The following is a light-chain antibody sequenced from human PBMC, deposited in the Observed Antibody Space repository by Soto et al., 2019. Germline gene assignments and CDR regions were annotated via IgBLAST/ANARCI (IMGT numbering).Light chain of an antibody. J-gene: IGKJ1*01. CDR1: KSVSGSH. V-gene: IGKV3D-20*02. Sequence: EIVLTQYPGTLSLSTGERATVSCRASKSVSGSHLAWYQQKPGQAPRVLMYNASNRATGIPARFSGIVSGTDVTLTIGSLEPEDCAVYYCQQRTNWSGTFGHGTKVDIK. CDR2: NAS. CDR3: QQRTNWSGT.